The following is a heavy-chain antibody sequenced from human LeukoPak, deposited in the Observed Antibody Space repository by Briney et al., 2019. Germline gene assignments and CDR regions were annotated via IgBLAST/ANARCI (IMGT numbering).Heavy chain of an antibody. Sequence: GGSLRLSCAASGFSFSTQRMHWVRQAPGKGLEWVANIKQDGSVEYYVDSVKGRFTISRDNVKNSLCLQMDSLGDEDTAVYYCARDRGGGYFDYWGQGTLVTVSS. D-gene: IGHD3-10*01. J-gene: IGHJ4*02. CDR1: GFSFSTQR. CDR2: IKQDGSVE. V-gene: IGHV3-7*01. CDR3: ARDRGGGYFDY.